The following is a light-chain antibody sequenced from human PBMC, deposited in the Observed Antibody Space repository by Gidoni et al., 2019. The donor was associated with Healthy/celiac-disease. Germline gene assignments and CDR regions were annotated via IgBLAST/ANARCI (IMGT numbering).Light chain of an antibody. Sequence: EIVLTQSPATLSLSPGERATLSCRASQSVSSYLAWYQQKPGQAPRLLSYDASNRATGIPARFSGSGSGTDFTLTLSSLEPEDFAVYYCQQRSNWPLLTFGGGTKVEIK. J-gene: IGKJ4*01. CDR1: QSVSSY. CDR2: DAS. CDR3: QQRSNWPLLT. V-gene: IGKV3-11*01.